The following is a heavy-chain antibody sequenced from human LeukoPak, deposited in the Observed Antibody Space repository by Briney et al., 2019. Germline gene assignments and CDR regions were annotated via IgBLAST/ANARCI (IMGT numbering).Heavy chain of an antibody. CDR1: GGTFSSYA. V-gene: IGHV1-69*13. CDR2: IIPIFGTA. CDR3: ARASWSGSYCFGY. D-gene: IGHD1-26*01. J-gene: IGHJ4*02. Sequence: GASVKVSCKASGGTFSSYAISWVRQAPGQGLEWMGGIIPIFGTANYAQKFQGRVTITADESTSTAYMELSSLRSEDTVVYYCARASWSGSYCFGYWGQGTLVTVSS.